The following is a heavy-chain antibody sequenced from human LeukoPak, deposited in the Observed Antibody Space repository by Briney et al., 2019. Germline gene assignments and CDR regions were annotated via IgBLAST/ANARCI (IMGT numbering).Heavy chain of an antibody. D-gene: IGHD6-19*01. CDR2: ISSSSSYI. Sequence: PGGSLRLSCAASGFTFSSYSMNWVRQAPGKGLDWVSSISSSSSYIYYADSVKGRFTISRDNAKNSLYLQMNSLRAEDTAVYYCARDSSGWTTGAFDIWGQGTMVTVSS. CDR1: GFTFSSYS. CDR3: ARDSSGWTTGAFDI. V-gene: IGHV3-21*01. J-gene: IGHJ3*02.